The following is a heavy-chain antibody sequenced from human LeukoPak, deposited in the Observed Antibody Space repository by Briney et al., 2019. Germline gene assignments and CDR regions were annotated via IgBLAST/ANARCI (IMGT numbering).Heavy chain of an antibody. D-gene: IGHD1-26*01. CDR3: VCGSYSMGLMDV. CDR2: INPNSGGT. Sequence: ASVKVSCKASGYTFTGYYMHWVRQAPGQGLEWMGWINPNSGGTNYARKFQGRVTMTRDTSISTAYMELSRLRSDDTAVYYCVCGSYSMGLMDVWGQGTTVTVSS. J-gene: IGHJ6*02. V-gene: IGHV1-2*02. CDR1: GYTFTGYY.